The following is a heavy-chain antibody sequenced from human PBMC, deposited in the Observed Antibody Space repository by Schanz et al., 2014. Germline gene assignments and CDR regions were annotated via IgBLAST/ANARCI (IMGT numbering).Heavy chain of an antibody. V-gene: IGHV1-2*06. CDR1: GFIFTGYF. Sequence: QVQLVQSGAEVKKPGDSVTVSCKVSGFIFTGYFIHWIRQAPGQGLEWMGRFNPSNGGANFAEKFQGRVAMTKDTSINTVYMELSTLTSDDTAVYYCARESVSRTRLFDPWGQGTLVTVSS. CDR2: FNPSNGGA. D-gene: IGHD3-3*01. J-gene: IGHJ5*02. CDR3: ARESVSRTRLFDP.